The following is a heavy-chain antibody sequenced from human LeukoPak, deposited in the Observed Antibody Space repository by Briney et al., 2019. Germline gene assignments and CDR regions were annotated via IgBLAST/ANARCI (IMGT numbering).Heavy chain of an antibody. J-gene: IGHJ5*02. D-gene: IGHD3-3*01. V-gene: IGHV4-39*01. CDR2: IYYSGST. Sequence: SETLSLTCTVSGGSISSSSYYWGWIRQPPGKGLEWIGSIYYSGSTYYNPSLKSRVTISVDTSKNQFSLKLSSVTAADAAVYYCASLNQGFTIFGVVIPTWGQGTLVTVSS. CDR3: ASLNQGFTIFGVVIPT. CDR1: GGSISSSSYY.